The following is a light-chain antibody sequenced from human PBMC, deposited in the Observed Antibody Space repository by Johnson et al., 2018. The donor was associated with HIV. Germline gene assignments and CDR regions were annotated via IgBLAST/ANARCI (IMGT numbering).Light chain of an antibody. CDR2: DNT. CDR3: GTWDSSLSAFYV. CDR1: SSNIGSNY. J-gene: IGLJ1*01. V-gene: IGLV1-51*01. Sequence: QSVLTQPPSVSAAPGQRVTISCSGSSSNIGSNYVSWYQQVPGTAPKLLIYDNTKRPSGIPDRFSGSKSGTSATLGITGLQTGDEADYYCGTWDSSLSAFYVFGTGTKVTVL.